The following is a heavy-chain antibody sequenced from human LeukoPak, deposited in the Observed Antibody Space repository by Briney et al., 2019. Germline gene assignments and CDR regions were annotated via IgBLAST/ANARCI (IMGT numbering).Heavy chain of an antibody. Sequence: RPSETLSLTCAVYGGSFSGYYWSWIRRPPGKGLEWIGEINHSGSTTYNPSLKSRVTISLDTSKNQFFLTLSSVTAADTAIYYCARQTYITGGVWGQGTTVTVPS. D-gene: IGHD1-14*01. CDR2: INHSGST. CDR1: GGSFSGYY. V-gene: IGHV4-34*01. J-gene: IGHJ6*02. CDR3: ARQTYITGGV.